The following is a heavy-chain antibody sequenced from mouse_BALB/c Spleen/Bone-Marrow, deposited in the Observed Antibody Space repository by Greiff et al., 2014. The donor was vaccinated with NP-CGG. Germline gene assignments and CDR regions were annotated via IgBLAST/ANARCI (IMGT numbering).Heavy chain of an antibody. Sequence: EVKLMESGAELVKPGASVKLSCTASGFNIKDTYMHWVKQRPEQGLEWIGRIDPANGNTKYDPKFQGKATITADTSSNTAYLQLSSLTSEVTAVYYCARRGYYGNYYYAMDYWGQGTSVTVSS. CDR1: GFNIKDTY. D-gene: IGHD2-1*01. CDR2: IDPANGNT. J-gene: IGHJ4*01. V-gene: IGHV14-3*02. CDR3: ARRGYYGNYYYAMDY.